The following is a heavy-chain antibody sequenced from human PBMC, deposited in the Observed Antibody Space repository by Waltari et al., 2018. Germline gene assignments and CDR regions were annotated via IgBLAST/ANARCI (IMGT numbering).Heavy chain of an antibody. CDR2: MNPNSGNT. Sequence: QVQLVQSGAEVKKPGASVKVSCKASGYTFTSYDINWVRQATGQGLEWMGWMNPNSGNTGNAQKFQGAGTITRNTSISKAYMELSSLRSEDTAWYYCASLYDYGSGSDSLSLYYWGQGTLVTVSS. D-gene: IGHD3-10*01. CDR3: ASLYDYGSGSDSLSLYY. J-gene: IGHJ4*02. CDR1: GYTFTSYD. V-gene: IGHV1-8*01.